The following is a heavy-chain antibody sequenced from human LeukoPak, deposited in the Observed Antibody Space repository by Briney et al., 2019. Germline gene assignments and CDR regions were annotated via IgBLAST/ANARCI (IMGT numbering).Heavy chain of an antibody. D-gene: IGHD3-3*01. V-gene: IGHV3-66*01. CDR2: IYSGGST. CDR3: ARDPNPFYYDFWSGYGY. Sequence: GGSLRLSCAASGFTVSSNYMSWVRQAPGKGLEWVSVIYSGGSTYYADSVKGRFTISRDNSKNTLYLQMNSLRAEDTAVYYCARDPNPFYYDFWSGYGYWGQGTLVTVSS. J-gene: IGHJ4*02. CDR1: GFTVSSNY.